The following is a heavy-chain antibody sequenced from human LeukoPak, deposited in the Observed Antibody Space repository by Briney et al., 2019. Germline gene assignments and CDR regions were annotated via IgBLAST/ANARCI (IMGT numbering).Heavy chain of an antibody. CDR1: GFTFTNVW. Sequence: GGSLRLSCAASGFTFTNVWMSWVRQTPWKELEWVGRIKSKSDGETTDYAAPVRGRFTISRDDAKTMVYLQMNSLKSEDTAVYYCTTDRGSVWGQGTLVTVSS. J-gene: IGHJ4*02. V-gene: IGHV3-15*01. CDR3: TTDRGSV. CDR2: IKSKSDGETT.